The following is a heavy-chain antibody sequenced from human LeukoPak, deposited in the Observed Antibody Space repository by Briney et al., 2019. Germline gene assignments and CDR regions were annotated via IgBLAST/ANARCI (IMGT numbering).Heavy chain of an antibody. V-gene: IGHV4-38-2*01. J-gene: IGHJ5*02. D-gene: IGHD2-2*01. CDR3: ATSRQLLDNWFDP. CDR1: GYSISSGDC. CDR2: IYHSGSA. Sequence: PSETLSLTCSVSGYSISSGDCWDWIRQPPGKGLEWIGSIYHSGSAYYNPSPKSRVTISVDTSKNQFSLKLTSVTAADTAVYYCATSRQLLDNWFDPWGQGTLVTVSS.